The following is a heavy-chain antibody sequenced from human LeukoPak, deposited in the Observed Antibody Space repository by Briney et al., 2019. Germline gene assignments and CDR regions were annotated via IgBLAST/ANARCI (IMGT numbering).Heavy chain of an antibody. D-gene: IGHD5-12*01. J-gene: IGHJ4*02. Sequence: GRSLRLSCAASGFTFSSYAMHWVRQAPGKGLEWVAVISYDGSNKYYADSVKGRFTISRDNSKNTLYLQMNSLRAEDTAVYYCAREGDIKPQGYFDYWGQGTLVTVSS. CDR3: AREGDIKPQGYFDY. CDR1: GFTFSSYA. CDR2: ISYDGSNK. V-gene: IGHV3-30*04.